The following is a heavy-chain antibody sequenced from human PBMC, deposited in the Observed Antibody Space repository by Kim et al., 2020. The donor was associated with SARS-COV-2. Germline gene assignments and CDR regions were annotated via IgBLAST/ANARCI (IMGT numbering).Heavy chain of an antibody. CDR2: IRRSGNNT. CDR3: ARTTVNFILDL. D-gene: IGHD4-17*01. V-gene: IGHV3-11*04. Sequence: GGSLRLSCDASGFTFSDYHLSWIRQAPGKGLEWLSYIRRSGNNTFYADSVKGRVTISRDNAKNSLYLDMISLSAEDTAVYYCARTTVNFILDLWGRGTMV. CDR1: GFTFSDYH. J-gene: IGHJ3*01.